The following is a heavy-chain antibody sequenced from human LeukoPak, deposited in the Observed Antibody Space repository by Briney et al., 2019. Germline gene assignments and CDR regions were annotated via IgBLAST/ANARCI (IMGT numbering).Heavy chain of an antibody. D-gene: IGHD3-22*01. J-gene: IGHJ4*02. Sequence: SETLSLTCTVSGYSISSGYYWGWIRQPPGKGLEWIGSIYHSGSTYYNPSLKSRVTISVDTSKNQFSLKLSSVTAADTAVYYCARGAPSSPWYYYDSRLFGYWGQGTLVTVSS. V-gene: IGHV4-38-2*02. CDR1: GYSISSGYY. CDR2: IYHSGST. CDR3: ARGAPSSPWYYYDSRLFGY.